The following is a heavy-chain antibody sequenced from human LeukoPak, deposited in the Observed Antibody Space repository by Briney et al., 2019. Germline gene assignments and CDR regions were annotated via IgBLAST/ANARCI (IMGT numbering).Heavy chain of an antibody. D-gene: IGHD2-2*01. CDR3: ARDRSGYCSSISCYWGSFDY. CDR2: ISSDGSNR. Sequence: GRSLRLSCAASAFTVGSYAMHWVRQAPGKGLEWAAVISSDGSNRYYADSVKDRFTISRDNSKNTLYLQMNSLRAEDTAVYYCARDRSGYCSSISCYWGSFDYWGQGTLVTVSS. J-gene: IGHJ4*02. CDR1: AFTVGSYA. V-gene: IGHV3-30-3*01.